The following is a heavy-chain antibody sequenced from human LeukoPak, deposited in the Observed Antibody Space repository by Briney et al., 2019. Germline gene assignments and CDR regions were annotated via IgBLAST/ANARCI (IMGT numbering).Heavy chain of an antibody. J-gene: IGHJ5*02. CDR2: ISGSGGST. V-gene: IGHV3-23*01. CDR3: ARSGLTIFDWFDP. CDR1: GFTFSSYV. D-gene: IGHD3-3*01. Sequence: GGSLRLSCASSGFTFSSYVMSWVRKAPGKGLEWVSAISGSGGSTYCADSVKGRFTISRDNAKNSLYLQMNSLRAEDTAVYYCARSGLTIFDWFDPWGQGTLVTVSS.